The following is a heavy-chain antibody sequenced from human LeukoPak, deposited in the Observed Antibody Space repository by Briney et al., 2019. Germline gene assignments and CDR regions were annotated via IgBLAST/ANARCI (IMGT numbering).Heavy chain of an antibody. D-gene: IGHD6-19*01. CDR2: ISSSSSYI. J-gene: IGHJ4*02. V-gene: IGHV3-21*01. CDR3: AREDTTVAPDY. CDR1: GFTFSTYS. Sequence: NPGGSLRLSCAASGFTFSTYSMNWVRQAPGKGLEWVSSISSSSSYIFYADSVKGRFTISRDNAKNSLYLQMNSLRAEDTAVYYCAREDTTVAPDYWGQGTLVTVSS.